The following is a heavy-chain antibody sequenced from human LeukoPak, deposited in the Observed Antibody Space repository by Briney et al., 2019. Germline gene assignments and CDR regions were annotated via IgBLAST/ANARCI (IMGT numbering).Heavy chain of an antibody. CDR2: ICSGINNT. Sequence: QTGGSLRLSCAASGFTLNNYALSWVRQAPGKGLEWVSTICSGINNTYYADSVKGRFTISRDNSNYTLSLQMSSLRADDTAIYYCARDHAFDWFYYYYGMDVWGLGTTVIVSS. CDR3: ARDHAFDWFYYYYGMDV. CDR1: GFTLNNYA. V-gene: IGHV3-23*03. D-gene: IGHD3-9*01. J-gene: IGHJ6*02.